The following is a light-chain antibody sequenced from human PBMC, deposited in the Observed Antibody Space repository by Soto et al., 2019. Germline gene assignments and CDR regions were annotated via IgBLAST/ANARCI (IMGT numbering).Light chain of an antibody. CDR2: LNSDGSH. CDR3: QTWGTGIQV. V-gene: IGLV4-69*01. J-gene: IGLJ2*01. Sequence: QTVVTQSPSASASLGASVKLTCTLNSGHNSYAIAWHQQQPEKGPRYLMRLNSDGSHTKGDGIPDRFSGSSSGAERYLTISSLQSEDEADYYCQTWGTGIQVFGGGTKLTVL. CDR1: SGHNSYA.